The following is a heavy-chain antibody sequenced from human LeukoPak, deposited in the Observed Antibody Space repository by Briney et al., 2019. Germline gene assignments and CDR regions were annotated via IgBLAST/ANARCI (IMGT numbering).Heavy chain of an antibody. Sequence: GGSLRLSCAASGFTFSTYTMNWVRQAPGKGLEWVSSITSSSNYIYYADSVKGRFTISGDNAKNSLYLQMNSLRAEDTAVYYCATYSGPGAFDIWGQGTMVTVSS. D-gene: IGHD1-26*01. CDR3: ATYSGPGAFDI. CDR1: GFTFSTYT. V-gene: IGHV3-21*01. J-gene: IGHJ3*02. CDR2: ITSSSNYI.